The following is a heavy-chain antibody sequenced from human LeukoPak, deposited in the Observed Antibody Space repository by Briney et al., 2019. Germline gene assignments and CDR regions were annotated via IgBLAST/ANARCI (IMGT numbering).Heavy chain of an antibody. J-gene: IGHJ4*02. CDR2: INHSGST. V-gene: IGHV4-34*01. D-gene: IGHD6-13*01. CDR3: ARHVVAAAPRDFDY. Sequence: PSETLSLTCAVYGGSFSGYYWSWIRQPPGKGLEWIGEINHSGSTNYNPSLKSRVTISVDTSKNQFSLKLSSVTAADTAVYYCARHVVAAAPRDFDYWGQGTLVTVSS. CDR1: GGSFSGYY.